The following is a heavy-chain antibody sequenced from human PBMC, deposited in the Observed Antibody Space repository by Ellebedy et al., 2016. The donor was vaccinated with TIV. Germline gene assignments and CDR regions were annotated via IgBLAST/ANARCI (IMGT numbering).Heavy chain of an antibody. Sequence: ASVKVSCKASGYTFASYYMHWVRQAPGQGLEWMGIINPGGGSTSYAQKFRGRVTMTRDTSTSTVYMELSSLRSEDTAVYYCAREPSPLVIAAAGTTEYFQHWGQGTLVTVSS. D-gene: IGHD6-13*01. V-gene: IGHV1-46*01. J-gene: IGHJ1*01. CDR2: INPGGGST. CDR3: AREPSPLVIAAAGTTEYFQH. CDR1: GYTFASYY.